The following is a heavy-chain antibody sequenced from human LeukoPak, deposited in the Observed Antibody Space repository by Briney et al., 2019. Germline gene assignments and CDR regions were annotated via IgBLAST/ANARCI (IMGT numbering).Heavy chain of an antibody. CDR1: GFTFSSYS. CDR2: ISSSSYI. D-gene: IGHD3/OR15-3a*01. V-gene: IGHV3-21*01. J-gene: IGHJ5*02. Sequence: GGSLRLSCAASGFTFSSYSMNWVRQAPGKGLEWVSSISSSSYIYYADSVKGRFTISRDNAKNSLYLQMNSLRAEDTAVYYCARPLRRELTFGGFDPWGQGTLVTVSS. CDR3: ARPLRRELTFGGFDP.